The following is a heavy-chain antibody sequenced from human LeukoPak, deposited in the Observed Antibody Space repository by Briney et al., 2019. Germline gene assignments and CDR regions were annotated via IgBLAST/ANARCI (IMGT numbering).Heavy chain of an antibody. D-gene: IGHD5-18*01. CDR3: ARRGYSYGYDYYGMDV. Sequence: SETLSLTCTVSGGSISSGGYYWSWIRQYPGKGLEWIGYIYYSGSTYYNPSLKSRVTISVDTPKNQFSLKLSSVTAADTAVYYCARRGYSYGYDYYGMDVWGQGTTVTVSS. J-gene: IGHJ6*02. CDR1: GGSISSGGYY. V-gene: IGHV4-31*03. CDR2: IYYSGST.